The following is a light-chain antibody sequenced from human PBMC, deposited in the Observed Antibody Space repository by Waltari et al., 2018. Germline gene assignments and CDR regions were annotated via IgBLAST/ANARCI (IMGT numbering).Light chain of an antibody. Sequence: DIQMTQSPSAMSASVGDRVTITCRASQGITNSLAWFQQRPGKAPKRLIYSASILQSGVPSRFSGIGSGAEFTLTISSLQPEDFATYYCLQHKSHPYTFGQGTKLELK. V-gene: IGKV1-17*03. CDR1: QGITNS. CDR2: SAS. CDR3: LQHKSHPYT. J-gene: IGKJ2*01.